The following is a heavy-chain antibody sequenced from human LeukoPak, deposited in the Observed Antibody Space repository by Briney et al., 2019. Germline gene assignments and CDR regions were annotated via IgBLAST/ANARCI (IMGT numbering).Heavy chain of an antibody. CDR1: GFTFSSYA. D-gene: IGHD6-19*01. J-gene: IGHJ3*02. Sequence: GYLRLSCSASGFTFSSYAMHWVRQAPGKGLEYVSVISSNGGSTYYADSVKGRFPISRDNSKNTLYLQMSSLRAEDTAVYYCVKTLISVAGTGAFDIWGQGTMVTVSS. V-gene: IGHV3-64D*09. CDR2: ISSNGGST. CDR3: VKTLISVAGTGAFDI.